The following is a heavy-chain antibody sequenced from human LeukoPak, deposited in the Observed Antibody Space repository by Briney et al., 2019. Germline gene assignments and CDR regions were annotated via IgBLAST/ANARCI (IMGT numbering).Heavy chain of an antibody. J-gene: IGHJ4*02. CDR1: GFTVSSNY. D-gene: IGHD5-18*01. V-gene: IGHV3-66*01. Sequence: PGGSLRLSWAASGFTVSSNYIRWVRQAPGKGLEWVSVIYSGGSTYYADSVKGRFTISRDNSKNTLYLQMNSLRAEDTAVYYCARDGRLRNGYDNFYIWGQGTLVTVSS. CDR2: IYSGGST. CDR3: ARDGRLRNGYDNFYI.